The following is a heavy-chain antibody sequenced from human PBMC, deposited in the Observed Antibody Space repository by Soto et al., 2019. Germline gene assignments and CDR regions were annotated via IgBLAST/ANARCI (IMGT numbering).Heavy chain of an antibody. CDR3: AKDQPPLILVEPIKAFDY. Sequence: GGSLRLSCAASGFTFSDYGIHWVRQAPAKGLEWVAFISYDGTNKYYANSVRGRFTISRDNSRNTLYLQMNSLRAEDTALYYCAKDQPPLILVEPIKAFDYWGQGTLVTVS. V-gene: IGHV3-30*18. CDR2: ISYDGTNK. J-gene: IGHJ4*02. CDR1: GFTFSDYG. D-gene: IGHD3-9*01.